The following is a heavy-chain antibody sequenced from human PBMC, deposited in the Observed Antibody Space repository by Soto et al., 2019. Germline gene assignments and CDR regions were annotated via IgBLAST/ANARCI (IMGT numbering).Heavy chain of an antibody. CDR2: ISYGGST. Sequence: QVQLQESGPGLVKPSQTLSLTCTVSGGSINSGGYCWSWIRQHPGKGLDWIGCISYGGSTSYNPSPQRLLTLSVDTSKNQFSLKLISVSAAHTAVHYPSRRILVWGQGALITVSS. CDR1: GGSINSGGYC. J-gene: IGHJ4*02. D-gene: IGHD2-15*01. V-gene: IGHV4-31*01. CDR3: SRRILV.